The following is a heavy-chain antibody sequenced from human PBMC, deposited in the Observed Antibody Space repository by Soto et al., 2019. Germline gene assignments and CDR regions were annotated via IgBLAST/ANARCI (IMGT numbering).Heavy chain of an antibody. Sequence: SETLSLTCTVSGASISDDTYYWGWIRQPPGKGLEWIGYIYRSGSTNYNPSLKSRVTISLDTSKNQFSLKLSSVTAADTAVYYCAREGVIAAAGTNWFDPWGQGTLVTVSS. J-gene: IGHJ5*02. CDR2: IYRSGST. V-gene: IGHV4-61*01. CDR1: GASISDDTYY. D-gene: IGHD6-13*01. CDR3: AREGVIAAAGTNWFDP.